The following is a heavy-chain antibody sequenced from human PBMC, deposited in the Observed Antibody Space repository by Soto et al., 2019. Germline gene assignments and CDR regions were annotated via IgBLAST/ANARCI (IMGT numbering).Heavy chain of an antibody. CDR2: IYYSGST. Sequence: QVQLQESGPGLVKPSETRSLTCTVTGGCISSYYWSWIRQPPGKGLEWIGYIYYSGSTNYNPSLKSRVTISVDTSKNQFSLKLSSVTAADTAVYYCARGFYPMDFSGAWGQGTLVTVSS. CDR1: GGCISSYY. D-gene: IGHD7-27*01. V-gene: IGHV4-59*01. J-gene: IGHJ4*02. CDR3: ARGFYPMDFSGA.